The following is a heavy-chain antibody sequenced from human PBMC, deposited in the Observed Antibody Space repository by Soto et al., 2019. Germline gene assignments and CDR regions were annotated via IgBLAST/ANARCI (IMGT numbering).Heavy chain of an antibody. J-gene: IGHJ4*02. V-gene: IGHV4-30-4*01. CDR3: XRAEGLYYYDSSGYLDY. CDR1: GGSISSGDYY. CDR2: IYYSGST. Sequence: SETLSLTCTVSGGSISSGDYYWSWVRQPPGKGLEWIGYIYYSGSTYYNPSLKSRVTISVDTSKDQFSLKLSSVTAADTAVYYCXRAEGLYYYDSSGYLDYWGQGTLVTVSS. D-gene: IGHD3-22*01.